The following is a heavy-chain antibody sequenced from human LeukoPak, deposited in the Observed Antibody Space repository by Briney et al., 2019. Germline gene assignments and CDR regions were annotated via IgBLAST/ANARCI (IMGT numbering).Heavy chain of an antibody. J-gene: IGHJ4*02. CDR3: ARDGIAVAVPFDY. D-gene: IGHD6-19*01. V-gene: IGHV3-33*01. CDR2: IWYDGSNK. Sequence: GRALRLSCAASGFTFSSYCMHWVRQVPGKGLEGVAVIWYDGSNKYYADSVMGRFAISTDNSKNTLYLQMNSLRAADTAVYYCARDGIAVAVPFDYWGQGTLVTVSS. CDR1: GFTFSSYC.